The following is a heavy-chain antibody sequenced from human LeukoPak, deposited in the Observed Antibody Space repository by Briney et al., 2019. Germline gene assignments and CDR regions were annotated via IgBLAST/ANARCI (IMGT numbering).Heavy chain of an antibody. CDR1: GYTFTSYA. V-gene: IGHV1-69*06. Sequence: GASVKVSCKASGYTFTSYAMNWVRQAPGQGLEWMGGIVPIFGTANYAQKFQGRVTITADKSTSTAYMELSSLRSEDTAVYYCARDGRYYGSGSYTDIWGQGTMVTVSS. J-gene: IGHJ3*02. CDR3: ARDGRYYGSGSYTDI. CDR2: IVPIFGTA. D-gene: IGHD3-10*01.